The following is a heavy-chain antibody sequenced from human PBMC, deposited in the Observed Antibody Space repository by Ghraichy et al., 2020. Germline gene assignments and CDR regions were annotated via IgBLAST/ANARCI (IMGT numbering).Heavy chain of an antibody. CDR2: IYYSGST. J-gene: IGHJ6*02. D-gene: IGHD5-12*01. Sequence: SETLSLTCTVSGGSISSSSYYWGWIRQPPGKGLEWIGSIYYSGSTYYNPSLKSRVTISVDTSKNQFSLKLSSVTAADTAVYYCARPATRFYYYYGMDVWGQGTTVTVSS. CDR1: GGSISSSSYY. CDR3: ARPATRFYYYYGMDV. V-gene: IGHV4-39*01.